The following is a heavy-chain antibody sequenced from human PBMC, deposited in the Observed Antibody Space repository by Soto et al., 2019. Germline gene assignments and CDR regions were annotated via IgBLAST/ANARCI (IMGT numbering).Heavy chain of an antibody. CDR2: IYYSGST. J-gene: IGHJ6*02. D-gene: IGHD3-10*01. Sequence: SETLSLTCTVSGGSISSYYWSWIRQPPGKGLEWIGYIYYSGSTNYNPSLKSRVTISVDTSKNQFSLKLSSVTAADTAVYYCAGASYGSGSYYYYGMDVWGHGTTVTVSS. CDR1: GGSISSYY. CDR3: AGASYGSGSYYYYGMDV. V-gene: IGHV4-59*01.